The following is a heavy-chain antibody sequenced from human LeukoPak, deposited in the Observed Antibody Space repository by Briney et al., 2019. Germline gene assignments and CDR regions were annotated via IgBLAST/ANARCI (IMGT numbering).Heavy chain of an antibody. V-gene: IGHV3-23*01. D-gene: IGHD4/OR15-4a*01. CDR2: ISGSGGST. CDR1: GFTFSSYG. J-gene: IGHJ4*02. CDR3: AVGATPGGLDY. Sequence: GALRLSCAASGFTFSSYGMSWVRQAPGKGLEWVSAISGSGGSTYYADSVKGRFTISRDNSKNTLYLQMNSLRAEDTAVYYCAVGATPGGLDYWGQGTLVTVSS.